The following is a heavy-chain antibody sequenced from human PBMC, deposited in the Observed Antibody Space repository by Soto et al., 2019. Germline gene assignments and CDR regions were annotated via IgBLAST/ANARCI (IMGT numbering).Heavy chain of an antibody. CDR3: ARDXLEXSGQNIGPEFDY. D-gene: IGHD3-10*01. CDR1: GYTFTSYG. J-gene: IGHJ4*02. CDR2: ISAYNGNT. Sequence: QVQLVQSGAEVKKPGASVKVSCKASGYTFTSYGISWVRQAPGQGLEWMGWISAYNGNTNYAQKLQGRVTMTTDTSTSTAYMELXXLRSDDTAVXYXARDXLEXSGQNIGPEFDYWGQGTLVTVSS. V-gene: IGHV1-18*01.